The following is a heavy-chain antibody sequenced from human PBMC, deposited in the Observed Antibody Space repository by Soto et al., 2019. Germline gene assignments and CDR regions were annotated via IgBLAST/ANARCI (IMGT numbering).Heavy chain of an antibody. CDR1: GFSLSNARMG. Sequence: QVALKESGPVLVKPTETLTLTCTVSGFSLSNARMGVSWIRQPPGKALEWLAHIFSNDEKSYSTSLKSRLTISKDTSKRPVVLTMSNMDPVDTATYYCARIRYSSSWGINYGRDVWGQGTTVTVSS. V-gene: IGHV2-26*01. CDR3: ARIRYSSSWGINYGRDV. J-gene: IGHJ6*02. D-gene: IGHD6-13*01. CDR2: IFSNDEK.